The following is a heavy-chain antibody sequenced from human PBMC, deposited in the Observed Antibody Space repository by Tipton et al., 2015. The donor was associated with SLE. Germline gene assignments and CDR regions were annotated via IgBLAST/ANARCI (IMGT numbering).Heavy chain of an antibody. J-gene: IGHJ3*02. CDR3: ARNRGSGQQAAFEI. CDR1: GGSFSGYY. CDR2: INHSGST. V-gene: IGHV4-34*01. D-gene: IGHD2-15*01. Sequence: TLSLTCAVYGGSFSGYYWSWIRQPPGKGLEWIGEINHSGSTHYNPSLKSRVIISVDTSKNQLSLKLNSVTAADTTMYYRARNRGSGQQAAFEIWGQGTMVTVSS.